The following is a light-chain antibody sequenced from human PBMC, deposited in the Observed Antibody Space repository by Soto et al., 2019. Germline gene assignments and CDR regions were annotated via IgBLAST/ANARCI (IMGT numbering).Light chain of an antibody. CDR1: QSVGNNY. CDR2: AAS. Sequence: EIVLTQSPGTLSLSPGERATLSCRASQSVGNNYLAWYQRRPGQSPRLLIYAASSRVNGIPDRFSGSGSETDFTLTISRLEPEDFAVYYCQQYGGSPPFTFGPGTKVDIK. CDR3: QQYGGSPPFT. J-gene: IGKJ3*01. V-gene: IGKV3-20*01.